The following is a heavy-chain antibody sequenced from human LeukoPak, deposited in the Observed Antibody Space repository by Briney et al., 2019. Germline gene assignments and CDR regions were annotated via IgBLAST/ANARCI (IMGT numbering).Heavy chain of an antibody. Sequence: GGSLRLSCVASGFTFSDYAMSWVRQAPGKGLEWVSVISSSGGSTYYADSVKGRFTISRDNSKNSVFLQMNSLRAEDTALYYCAKDLSWTVDYWGQGTLVTVSS. CDR1: GFTFSDYA. V-gene: IGHV3-23*01. D-gene: IGHD3/OR15-3a*01. J-gene: IGHJ4*02. CDR2: ISSSGGST. CDR3: AKDLSWTVDY.